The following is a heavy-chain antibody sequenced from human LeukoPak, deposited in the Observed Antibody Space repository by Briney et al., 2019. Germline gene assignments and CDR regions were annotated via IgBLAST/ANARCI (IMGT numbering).Heavy chain of an antibody. J-gene: IGHJ4*02. V-gene: IGHV1-2*02. CDR2: INPNSGGT. Sequence: GASVKVSCKASGYTLTGYYINRVRQGPGQGLEWMGLINPNSGGTNYAQKFQGRVTMTRDTSISTAYMELSSLRSDDTAVYYCARDLEGYHYGSGNYPQWGQGTLVTVSS. CDR3: ARDLEGYHYGSGNYPQ. D-gene: IGHD3-10*01. CDR1: GYTLTGYY.